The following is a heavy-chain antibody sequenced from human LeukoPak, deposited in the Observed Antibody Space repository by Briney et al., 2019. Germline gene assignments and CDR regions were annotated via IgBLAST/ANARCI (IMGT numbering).Heavy chain of an antibody. CDR2: ISGSGGST. J-gene: IGHJ4*02. D-gene: IGHD6-19*01. CDR1: GFTVSSNY. V-gene: IGHV3-23*01. CDR3: AAQWLVLGAFDY. Sequence: GGSLRLSCAASGFTVSSNYMSWVRQAPGKGLEWVSAISGSGGSTYYADSVKGRFTISRDNSKNTLYLQMNSLRAEDTAVYYCAAQWLVLGAFDYWGQGTLVTVSS.